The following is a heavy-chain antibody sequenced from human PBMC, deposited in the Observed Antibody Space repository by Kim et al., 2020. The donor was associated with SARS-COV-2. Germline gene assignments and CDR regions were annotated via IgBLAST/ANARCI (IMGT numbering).Heavy chain of an antibody. Sequence: ADSWTGRFTISRDNATNSLYLQMNSLRAEDTALYYCAKDIKDYYYYGMDVWGQGTTVTVSS. V-gene: IGHV3-9*01. J-gene: IGHJ6*02. CDR3: AKDIKDYYYYGMDV. D-gene: IGHD2-15*01.